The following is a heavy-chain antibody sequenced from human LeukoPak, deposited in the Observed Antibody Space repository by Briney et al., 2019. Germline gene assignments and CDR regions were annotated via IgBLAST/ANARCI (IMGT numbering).Heavy chain of an antibody. CDR2: INSDGSRT. D-gene: IGHD6-13*01. J-gene: IGHJ4*02. Sequence: PGGSLRLPCAASGFTLSTYWMHWVRQGPGKGLVWVSCINSDGSRTTYADSVKGRFTISRDNAKNTLYLQMNTLRVEGTAVYYCARGSWSAADTNIDYWGQGTLVTVSS. CDR3: ARGSWSAADTNIDY. CDR1: GFTLSTYW. V-gene: IGHV3-74*01.